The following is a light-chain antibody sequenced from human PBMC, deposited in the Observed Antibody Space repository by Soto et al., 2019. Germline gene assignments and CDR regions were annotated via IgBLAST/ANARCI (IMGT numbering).Light chain of an antibody. V-gene: IGKV3-11*01. CDR2: DTS. CDR1: QSISRS. Sequence: EIVLTQSPATLSLSPGERATLSCRASQSISRSLGWYQQKPGQAPRLLIYDTSNRPTGIPARFSGSGSGTDVTLTISSLEPEDFAVYYCQQRYNWPPYTFGQGTRLEIK. J-gene: IGKJ2*01. CDR3: QQRYNWPPYT.